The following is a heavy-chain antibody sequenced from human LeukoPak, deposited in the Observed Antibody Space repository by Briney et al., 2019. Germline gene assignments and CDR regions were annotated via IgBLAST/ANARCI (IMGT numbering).Heavy chain of an antibody. CDR1: GFTFSSYW. J-gene: IGHJ3*02. CDR2: INSDGSST. D-gene: IGHD1-1*01. Sequence: SGGSLRLSCAASGFTFSSYWMHWVRQAPGKGLVWVSRINSDGSSTSYADSVKGRFTISRDNSKNALYLQMDSLRAEDTAVYYCARSRPATGTSRHPFDIWGQGTVVTVSS. CDR3: ARSRPATGTSRHPFDI. V-gene: IGHV3-74*01.